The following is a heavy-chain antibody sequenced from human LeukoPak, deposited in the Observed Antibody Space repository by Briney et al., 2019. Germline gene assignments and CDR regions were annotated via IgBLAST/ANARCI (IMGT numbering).Heavy chain of an antibody. J-gene: IGHJ6*02. Sequence: SVGCLRLSCAASGFTFSSYGMRWGRQAPRKGLEWVAVISYDGSNKYYADSVNGRFTISRDNSKNTLYLQMTSLRAEDTAVYYCANSHSGYYYYGMDVWGQGTTVTVSS. V-gene: IGHV3-30*18. D-gene: IGHD3-10*01. CDR2: ISYDGSNK. CDR3: ANSHSGYYYYGMDV. CDR1: GFTFSSYG.